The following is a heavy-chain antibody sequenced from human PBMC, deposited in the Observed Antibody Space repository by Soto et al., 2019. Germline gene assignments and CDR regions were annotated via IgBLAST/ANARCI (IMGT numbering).Heavy chain of an antibody. CDR1: GFTFSSYE. CDR3: AKDQGNTIVGASRGFDH. CDR2: ISGSGSGT. Sequence: GGSLRLSCAASGFTFSSYEMNWVRQAPGKGLEWVSYISGSGSGTYYADSVKGRFTISRDNSKNTLYLQMNSLRAEDTAVYFCAKDQGNTIVGASRGFDHWGQGTLVTVS. D-gene: IGHD1-26*01. V-gene: IGHV3-48*03. J-gene: IGHJ4*02.